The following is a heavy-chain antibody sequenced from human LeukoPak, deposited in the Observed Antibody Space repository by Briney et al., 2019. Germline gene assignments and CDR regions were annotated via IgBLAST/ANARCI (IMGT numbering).Heavy chain of an antibody. CDR3: ATDFWSGTNIIDY. V-gene: IGHV4-39*07. Sequence: KSSETLSLTCTVSGGSISSSSYYGGWLRQPPGEGLEWIGSIYYSGSTDYNPSLKSRVTISVDTSKNQFSLKLSSVTAADTAVYYCATDFWSGTNIIDYWGQGTLVTVSS. J-gene: IGHJ4*02. CDR2: IYYSGST. D-gene: IGHD3-3*01. CDR1: GGSISSSSYY.